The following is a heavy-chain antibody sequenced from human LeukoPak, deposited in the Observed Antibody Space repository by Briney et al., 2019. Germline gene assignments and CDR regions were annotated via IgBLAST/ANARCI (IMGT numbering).Heavy chain of an antibody. CDR3: ARVSCSSTSCRLTRKYYFDY. Sequence: GSVKVSCKASGYTFTGYYMHWVRQAPGQGLEWMGWINPNSGGTNYAQKFQGRVTMTRDTSISTAYMELSRLRSDDTAVYYCARVSCSSTSCRLTRKYYFDYWGQGTLVTVS. V-gene: IGHV1-2*02. CDR1: GYTFTGYY. CDR2: INPNSGGT. D-gene: IGHD2-2*01. J-gene: IGHJ4*02.